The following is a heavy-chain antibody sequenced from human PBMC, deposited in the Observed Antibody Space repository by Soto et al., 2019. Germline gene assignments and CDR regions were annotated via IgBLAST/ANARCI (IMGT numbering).Heavy chain of an antibody. V-gene: IGHV4-30-2*01. Sequence: SETLSLTCAVSGGSISSGGYSWSWVRQAPGKGLEWIGYISDSGTPYYNPSLKSRVTISVDRSKNHFSLNLSSVTAADTAVYYCARETMARFDPWGQGTPVTVSS. CDR3: ARETMARFDP. D-gene: IGHD2-8*01. J-gene: IGHJ5*02. CDR2: ISDSGTP. CDR1: GGSISSGGYS.